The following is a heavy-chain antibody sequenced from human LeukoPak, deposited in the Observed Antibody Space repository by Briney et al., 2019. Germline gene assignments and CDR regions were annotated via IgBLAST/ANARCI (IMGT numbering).Heavy chain of an antibody. D-gene: IGHD6-13*01. Sequence: GASVTVSCKASGYTLNTFSISWVRQAPGQGLEWMGGIIPIFGTANYAQKFQGRVTITADKSTSTAYMELSSLRSEDTAVYYCANGYSSSWYGYWGFDYWGQGTLVTVSS. CDR2: IIPIFGTA. CDR1: GYTLNTFS. J-gene: IGHJ4*02. CDR3: ANGYSSSWYGYWGFDY. V-gene: IGHV1-69*06.